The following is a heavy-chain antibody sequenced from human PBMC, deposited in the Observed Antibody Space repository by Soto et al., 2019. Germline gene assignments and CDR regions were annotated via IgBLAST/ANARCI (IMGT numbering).Heavy chain of an antibody. V-gene: IGHV3-9*01. CDR2: ISWNSGSI. CDR3: AKAESSGWYDY. J-gene: IGHJ4*02. Sequence: PGGSLRLSCAASGFTFDDYAMHWVRQAPGKGLEWVSGISWNSGSIGYADSVKGRFTISRDNAKNSLYLQMNSLRAEDTALYYCAKAESSGWYDYWGQGTLVTVSS. D-gene: IGHD6-19*01. CDR1: GFTFDDYA.